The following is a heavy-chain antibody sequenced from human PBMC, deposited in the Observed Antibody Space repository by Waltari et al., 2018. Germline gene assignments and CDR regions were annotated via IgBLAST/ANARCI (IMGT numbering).Heavy chain of an antibody. V-gene: IGHV4-34*01. CDR1: GGSFSGYS. Sequence: QVQLQQWGAGLLKPSETLSLTCAVYGGSFSGYSWSWIRQPPGKGLEWIGEINHSGSTNYNPSLKSRVTILVDTSKDQFSLKLSSVTAADTAVYYCARKGWLRLNNWFDPWGQGTLVTVSS. CDR2: INHSGST. D-gene: IGHD5-12*01. CDR3: ARKGWLRLNNWFDP. J-gene: IGHJ5*02.